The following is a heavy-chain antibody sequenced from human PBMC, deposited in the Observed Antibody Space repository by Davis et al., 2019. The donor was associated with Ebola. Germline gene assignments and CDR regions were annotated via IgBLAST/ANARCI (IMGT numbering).Heavy chain of an antibody. D-gene: IGHD6-13*01. CDR3: AKPVSAAGHPHYYYYMDV. J-gene: IGHJ6*03. Sequence: PGGSLRLSCAASGFTFSNYGMHWVRQAPDKGLEWVAFMRPDGSYIFYGDSVKGRFTISRDDFKNTLYLQMYSLRPEDTAVYYCAKPVSAAGHPHYYYYMDVWGKGTTVTVSS. CDR2: MRPDGSYI. CDR1: GFTFSNYG. V-gene: IGHV3-30*02.